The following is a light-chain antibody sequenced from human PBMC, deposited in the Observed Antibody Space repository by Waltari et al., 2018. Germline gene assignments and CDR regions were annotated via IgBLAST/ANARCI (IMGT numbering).Light chain of an antibody. CDR1: QSISSY. Sequence: DRVTITCRASQSISSYLNWYQQKPGKAPKLLIYAASRLQSGVPSRFSGSGSGTDFTLTISSLQPEDFATYYCQQSYSTPLTFGGGTKVEIK. V-gene: IGKV1-39*01. CDR3: QQSYSTPLT. J-gene: IGKJ4*01. CDR2: AAS.